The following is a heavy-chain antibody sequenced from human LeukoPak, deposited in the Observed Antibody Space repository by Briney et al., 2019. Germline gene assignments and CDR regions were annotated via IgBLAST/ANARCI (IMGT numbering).Heavy chain of an antibody. Sequence: PGGALRLSCAGSGFTFSNYAMYWGRQTPGKGQENVAGIGSKDKSTNYANSVKGNFTSSGDKSKNTLFLQMGSLRAEDMAVYYCARGNVVGATRHFDYWGQGTLVTVSS. CDR3: ARGNVVGATRHFDY. CDR2: IGSKDKST. V-gene: IGHV3-64*01. J-gene: IGHJ4*02. D-gene: IGHD1-26*01. CDR1: GFTFSNYA.